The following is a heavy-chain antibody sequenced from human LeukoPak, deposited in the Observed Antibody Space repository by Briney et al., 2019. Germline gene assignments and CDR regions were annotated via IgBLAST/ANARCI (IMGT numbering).Heavy chain of an antibody. Sequence: GGSLRLSCAGSGFTFSSYEMNWVRQAPGKGLEWVSYISSSGSTIYYADSVKGRFTISRDNAKNSLYLQMNSLRAEDTAVYYCALDQWRFDYWGQGTLVTVSS. CDR1: GFTFSSYE. CDR2: ISSSGSTI. J-gene: IGHJ4*02. CDR3: ALDQWRFDY. V-gene: IGHV3-48*03. D-gene: IGHD1/OR15-1a*01.